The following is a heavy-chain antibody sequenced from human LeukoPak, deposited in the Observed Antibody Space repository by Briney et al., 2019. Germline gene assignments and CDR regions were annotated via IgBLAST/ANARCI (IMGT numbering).Heavy chain of an antibody. CDR2: IYYSGTT. Sequence: SETLSLTCTVSGGSISSYYWSRIRQPPGKGLEWIGYIYYSGTTNYNPSLKSRVTISVDTSKNQFSLKLSSVTAADTAVYYCARGVYIAAAQYGYWGQGTLVAVSS. CDR1: GGSISSYY. J-gene: IGHJ4*02. V-gene: IGHV4-59*01. CDR3: ARGVYIAAAQYGY. D-gene: IGHD6-13*01.